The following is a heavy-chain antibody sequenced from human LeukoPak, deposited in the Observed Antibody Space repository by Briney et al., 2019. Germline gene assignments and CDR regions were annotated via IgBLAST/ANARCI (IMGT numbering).Heavy chain of an antibody. Sequence: GGSLRLSCAASGFTFSSYSMNWVRQAPGKGLEWVSSISSSSSYISYADSVKGRFTISRDNAKNSLYLQMNSLRAEDTAVYYCARVFRPSLTVFIIRGAFDIWGQGTMVTVSS. CDR2: ISSSSSYI. CDR3: ARVFRPSLTVFIIRGAFDI. J-gene: IGHJ3*02. V-gene: IGHV3-21*01. CDR1: GFTFSSYS. D-gene: IGHD3-3*01.